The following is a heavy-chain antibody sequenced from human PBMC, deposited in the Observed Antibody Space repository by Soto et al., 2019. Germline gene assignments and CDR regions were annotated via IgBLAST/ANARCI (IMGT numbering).Heavy chain of an antibody. CDR1: GFTFSSYA. CDR3: VQGLKFDFWTGYRYYAMEI. Sequence: EEQLLESGGDLVQPGGSLKLSCAASGFTFSSYAMNWVRQAPGKGLEWVSSINGNGRKTSYADSVRGRFTISRDNGKQTLFLPVSSLRDEDTAVYYCVQGLKFDFWTGYRYYAMEIWGQGTRVTVS. CDR2: INGNGRKT. D-gene: IGHD3-3*01. V-gene: IGHV3-23*01. J-gene: IGHJ6*02.